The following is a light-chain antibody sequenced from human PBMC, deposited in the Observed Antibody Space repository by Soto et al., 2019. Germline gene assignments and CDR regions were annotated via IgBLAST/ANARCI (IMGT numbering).Light chain of an antibody. V-gene: IGLV3-21*04. J-gene: IGLJ1*01. CDR2: YDS. CDR3: QVRDASSDLYV. Sequence: SSELTQPPSVSVAPGKTARIPCGGDSVGSQSVHWYQQKPGQAPVLVIHYDSDRPSGIPERFSGSNSGNTATLTISRVEAGDEADYYCQVRDASSDLYVFGTGTKLTVL. CDR1: SVGSQS.